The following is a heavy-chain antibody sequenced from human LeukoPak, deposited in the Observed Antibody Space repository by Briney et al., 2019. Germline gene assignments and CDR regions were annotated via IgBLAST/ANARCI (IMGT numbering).Heavy chain of an antibody. CDR3: TRDWGPNSGNFHSDGFDI. D-gene: IGHD1-26*01. Sequence: ASVEVSCKASGYTFTDYFIHWVRQAPGQGLEWMGWIKPNSGDTKYAEKFQGRVTMTRDTSISTAYMELSRLISDDTAVYYCTRDWGPNSGNFHSDGFDIWGQGTMVTVSS. J-gene: IGHJ3*02. CDR1: GYTFTDYF. V-gene: IGHV1-2*02. CDR2: IKPNSGDT.